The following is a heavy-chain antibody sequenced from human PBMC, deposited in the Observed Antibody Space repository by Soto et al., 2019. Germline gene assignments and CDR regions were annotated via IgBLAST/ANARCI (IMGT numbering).Heavy chain of an antibody. D-gene: IGHD3-10*01. CDR1: GFTFSSYS. CDR3: ARDSDSSYYYDY. V-gene: IGHV3-21*01. CDR2: ISSSSSYI. J-gene: IGHJ4*02. Sequence: EVQLVESGGGLVKPGGSLRLSSAASGFTFSSYSMNWVRQAPGKGLDWVSRISSSSSYIYYADSVKGRFTISRDNAKNSLYLQMNSLRAEDTAVYYCARDSDSSYYYDYWGQGTLVTVSS.